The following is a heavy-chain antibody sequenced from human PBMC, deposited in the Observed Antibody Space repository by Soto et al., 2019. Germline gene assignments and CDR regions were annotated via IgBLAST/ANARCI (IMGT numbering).Heavy chain of an antibody. CDR3: ARSHDILTGFSSPHFDY. CDR1: GDSVSSYY. CDR2: IYYSGST. V-gene: IGHV4-59*02. J-gene: IGHJ4*02. Sequence: QVQLQESGPGLVKPSETLSLTCTVSGDSVSSYYWSWIRQPPGKGLEWIGYIYYSGSTNYNPSLKSRVTISVDTSKNQFSLKLSSVTAADTAVHYCARSHDILTGFSSPHFDYWGQGTLVTVSS. D-gene: IGHD3-9*01.